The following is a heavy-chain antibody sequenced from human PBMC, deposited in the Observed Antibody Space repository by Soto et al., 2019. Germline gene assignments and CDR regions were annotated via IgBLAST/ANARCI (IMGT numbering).Heavy chain of an antibody. Sequence: ASVKVSCKASGYTFTSYGISWVRQAPGQGLERMGWISAYNGNTNYAQKLQGRVTMTTDTSTSTAYMELRSLRSDDTAVYYCARGADYDILTGHFDYWGQGTLVTVSS. D-gene: IGHD3-9*01. CDR1: GYTFTSYG. CDR2: ISAYNGNT. CDR3: ARGADYDILTGHFDY. V-gene: IGHV1-18*01. J-gene: IGHJ4*02.